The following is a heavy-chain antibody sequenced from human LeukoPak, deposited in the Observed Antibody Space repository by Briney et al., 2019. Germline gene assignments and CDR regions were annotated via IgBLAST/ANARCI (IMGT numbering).Heavy chain of an antibody. D-gene: IGHD6-19*01. CDR2: ISSSGGYT. Sequence: PGRSLRLSCAASGFTFSDYYMSWIRQAPGKGLDWVSYISSSGGYTNYADSVKGRFTISRDNAKNSLYLQMNSLRAEDTAVYYCARDTFGWNWFDPWGQGTLVTVSS. CDR1: GFTFSDYY. CDR3: ARDTFGWNWFDP. V-gene: IGHV3-11*06. J-gene: IGHJ5*02.